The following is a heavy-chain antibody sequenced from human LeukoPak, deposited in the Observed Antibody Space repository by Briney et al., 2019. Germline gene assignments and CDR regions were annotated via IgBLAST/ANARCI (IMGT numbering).Heavy chain of an antibody. D-gene: IGHD4-17*01. CDR2: IYYSGST. V-gene: IGHV4-39*07. Sequence: SETLSLTCTVSGGSISSSSYYWGWIRQPPGKGLEWIGSIYYSGSTYYNPSLKSRVTISVDTSKNQFSLKLSSVTAADTAVYYCARSGADYGRSVIDYWGQGTLVTVPS. J-gene: IGHJ4*02. CDR3: ARSGADYGRSVIDY. CDR1: GGSISSSSYY.